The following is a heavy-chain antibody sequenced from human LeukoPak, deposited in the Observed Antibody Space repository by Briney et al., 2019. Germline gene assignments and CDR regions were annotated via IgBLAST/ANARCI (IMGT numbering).Heavy chain of an antibody. Sequence: GASVKVSCKASGYTFTSYDINWVRQATGQGPEWMGWMNPNSGNTGYAQKFQGRVTITRNTSISAAYMELSSLRSEDTAVYYCARVLGYCSSTSCYRDDAFDIWGQGTMVTVSS. J-gene: IGHJ3*02. D-gene: IGHD2-2*01. CDR2: MNPNSGNT. CDR3: ARVLGYCSSTSCYRDDAFDI. V-gene: IGHV1-8*03. CDR1: GYTFTSYD.